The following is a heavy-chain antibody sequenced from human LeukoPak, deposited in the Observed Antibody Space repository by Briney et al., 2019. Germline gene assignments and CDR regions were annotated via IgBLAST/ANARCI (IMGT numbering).Heavy chain of an antibody. J-gene: IGHJ4*02. Sequence: PGGSLRLSCAASGFTFSSYGTSWVRQAPGKGLEWVSAISGSGGSTYYADSVKGRFTISRDNAKNSLYLQMNSLRAEDTAVYYCARDEVLYYYGSGTLNWGQGTLVTVSS. D-gene: IGHD3-10*01. CDR1: GFTFSSYG. V-gene: IGHV3-23*01. CDR3: ARDEVLYYYGSGTLN. CDR2: ISGSGGST.